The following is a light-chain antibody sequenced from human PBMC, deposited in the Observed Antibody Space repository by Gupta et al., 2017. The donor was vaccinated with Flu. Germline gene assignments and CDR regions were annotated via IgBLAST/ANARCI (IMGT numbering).Light chain of an antibody. CDR3: QQRSNWPPIT. Sequence: ERATLSCRASQGVSSYLAWYQQKPGQSPRLLIYDASNRATGIPARFSGSGSGTDFTLTISSLEPEDFAVYYCQQRSNWPPITFGQGTRLEIK. CDR1: QGVSSY. J-gene: IGKJ5*01. CDR2: DAS. V-gene: IGKV3-11*01.